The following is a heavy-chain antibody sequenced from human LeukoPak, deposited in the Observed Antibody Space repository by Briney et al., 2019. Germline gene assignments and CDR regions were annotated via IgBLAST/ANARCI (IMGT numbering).Heavy chain of an antibody. D-gene: IGHD6-6*01. CDR2: ISGSGGST. CDR3: AKDLYHYSSSAAGEDAFDI. Sequence: GGSLRLSCAASGFTFSSYAMSWVRQAPGKGLEWVSAISGSGGSTYYADSVKGRFTISRDNSKNTLYLQTNSLRAEDTAVYYCAKDLYHYSSSAAGEDAFDIWGQGTMVTVSS. J-gene: IGHJ3*02. CDR1: GFTFSSYA. V-gene: IGHV3-23*01.